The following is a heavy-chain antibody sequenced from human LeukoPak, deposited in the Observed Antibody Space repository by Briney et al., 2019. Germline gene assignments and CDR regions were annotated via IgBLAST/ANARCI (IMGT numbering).Heavy chain of an antibody. CDR3: AKDLMAVVVAAGYYGMDV. J-gene: IGHJ6*02. Sequence: GGSLRLSCAASGFTFSSYAMHWVRQAPGKGLEWVAVISYDGSNKYYADSVKGRFTISRDNSKNTLYLQMNSLRAEDTAVYYCAKDLMAVVVAAGYYGMDVWGQGTTVTVSS. D-gene: IGHD2-15*01. CDR2: ISYDGSNK. CDR1: GFTFSSYA. V-gene: IGHV3-30*04.